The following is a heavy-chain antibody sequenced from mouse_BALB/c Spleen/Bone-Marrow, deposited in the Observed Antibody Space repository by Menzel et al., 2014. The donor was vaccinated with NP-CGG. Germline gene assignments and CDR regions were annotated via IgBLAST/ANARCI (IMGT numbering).Heavy chain of an antibody. J-gene: IGHJ4*01. V-gene: IGHV1-67*01. CDR1: GYTFTDYA. Sequence: LVESGPEVVRPGVSVKISCKGSGYTFTDYAMHWVKQSHAKSLEWIGVISTYNGNTNYNQKFKGKATMTVDKSPSTAYMELARLTSEDSAIYYCAREVRAPWYAMDYWGQGTSVTVSS. D-gene: IGHD2-14*01. CDR2: ISTYNGNT. CDR3: AREVRAPWYAMDY.